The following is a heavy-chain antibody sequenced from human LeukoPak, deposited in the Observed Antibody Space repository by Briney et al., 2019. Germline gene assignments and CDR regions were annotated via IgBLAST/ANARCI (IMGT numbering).Heavy chain of an antibody. CDR3: ARASVYYGSGSYYMY. V-gene: IGHV4-39*01. CDR2: IYYSGST. J-gene: IGHJ4*02. D-gene: IGHD3-10*01. CDR1: GGSISSSTYY. Sequence: SETLSLTCTVSGGSISSSTYYWGWIRQPPGKGLEWVGTIYYSGSTYYNPSLKSRVTISVDTSKNQFSLKLSSVTAADTAVYYCARASVYYGSGSYYMYWGQGTLVTVSS.